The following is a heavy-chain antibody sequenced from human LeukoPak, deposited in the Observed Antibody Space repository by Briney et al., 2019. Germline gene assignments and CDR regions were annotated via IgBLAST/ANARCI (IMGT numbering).Heavy chain of an antibody. CDR1: GGTFSSYA. D-gene: IGHD3-22*01. V-gene: IGHV1-69*13. J-gene: IGHJ4*02. CDR2: IIPIFGTA. CDR3: AIHEYYYDSSGYSHFDY. Sequence: SVTVSCKASGGTFSSYAISWVRQAPGQGLEWMGGIIPIFGTANYAQKFQGRVTITADESTSTAYMELSSLRSEDTAVYYCAIHEYYYDSSGYSHFDYWGQGTLVTVSS.